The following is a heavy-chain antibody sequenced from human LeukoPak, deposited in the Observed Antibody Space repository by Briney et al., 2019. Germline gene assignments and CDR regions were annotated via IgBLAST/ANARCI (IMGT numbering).Heavy chain of an antibody. CDR1: GYTFTDYF. Sequence: ASVKVSCKASGYTFTDYFIHWVRQAPGQGLEWMGWVNTHSGGRNLAQKFQGRVTMTRDTSSTTAYLELSGLTSDDTAMYYCAKVRDRLSSFYPAAWGQGTLVTVSS. D-gene: IGHD6-13*01. CDR2: VNTHSGGR. J-gene: IGHJ4*02. CDR3: AKVRDRLSSFYPAA. V-gene: IGHV1-2*02.